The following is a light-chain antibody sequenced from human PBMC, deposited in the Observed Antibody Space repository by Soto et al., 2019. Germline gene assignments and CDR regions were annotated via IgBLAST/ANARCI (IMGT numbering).Light chain of an antibody. CDR1: QSVLYSSNNKNY. J-gene: IGKJ2*01. CDR3: QQYYSTPKT. CDR2: WAS. Sequence: DIVMTQSPDSLAVSLGERATINCKSSQSVLYSSNNKNYLAWYQQNPGQPPKLLISWASTRESGVPDRFSDSGSGTDFTLTISSLQAEDVAVYYCQQYYSTPKTFGQGTKLEIK. V-gene: IGKV4-1*01.